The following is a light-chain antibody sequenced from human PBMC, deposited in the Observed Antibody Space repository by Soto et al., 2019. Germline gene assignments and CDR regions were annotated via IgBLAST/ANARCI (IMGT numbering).Light chain of an antibody. CDR3: QQRSNWPLT. CDR2: DAS. Sequence: EIVLTQSPATLSLSPGERATLSCRASQSVGSYLAWYQQKPGQAPRLLIYDASNRATGIPARFSGSGSGTDFTLTISSLEPEDFAVYYCQQRSNWPLTFGPGTKVDIK. J-gene: IGKJ3*01. V-gene: IGKV3-11*01. CDR1: QSVGSY.